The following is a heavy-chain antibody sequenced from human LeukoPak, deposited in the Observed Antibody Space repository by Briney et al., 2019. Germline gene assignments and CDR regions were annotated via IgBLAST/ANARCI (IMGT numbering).Heavy chain of an antibody. V-gene: IGHV3-30-3*01. CDR1: GFTFSSYA. D-gene: IGHD5-18*01. Sequence: GGSLRLSCAASGFTFSSYAMHWVRQAPGKGLEWVAVISYDGSNKYYADSVKGRFTISRDNSKNTLYLQMNSLRAEDTAVYYCARTRSGYSYGLTDAFEIWGQGTMVTVSS. CDR3: ARTRSGYSYGLTDAFEI. J-gene: IGHJ3*02. CDR2: ISYDGSNK.